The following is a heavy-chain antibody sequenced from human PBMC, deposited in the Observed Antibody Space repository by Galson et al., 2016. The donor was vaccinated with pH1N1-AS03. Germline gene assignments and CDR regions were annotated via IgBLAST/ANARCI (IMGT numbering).Heavy chain of an antibody. D-gene: IGHD1-26*01. CDR2: ISYDGGDK. V-gene: IGHV3-30*03. CDR1: GFTFSSHS. Sequence: SLRLSCAGSGFTFSSHSMNWVRQAPGKGLEWVAAISYDGGDKFYADSVKGRFTISRDNSKNTLYLQVNSLRAEDTAVYYCAREKNNVGADYYGMDDWGQGTTVTVSS. J-gene: IGHJ6*02. CDR3: AREKNNVGADYYGMDD.